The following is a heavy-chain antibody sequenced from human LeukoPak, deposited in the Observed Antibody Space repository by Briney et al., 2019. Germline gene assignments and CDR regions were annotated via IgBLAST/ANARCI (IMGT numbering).Heavy chain of an antibody. CDR3: ARDLKLVY. Sequence: GGSLRLSCAASGFTFSGYWMSWVRQAPGKGLEWVANIKQDGSEKYYVDSVKGRFTISRDNAKNSLYLQMNSLRAEDTAVYYCARDLKLVYWGQGTLVTVSS. D-gene: IGHD3-3*02. J-gene: IGHJ4*02. CDR2: IKQDGSEK. CDR1: GFTFSGYW. V-gene: IGHV3-7*01.